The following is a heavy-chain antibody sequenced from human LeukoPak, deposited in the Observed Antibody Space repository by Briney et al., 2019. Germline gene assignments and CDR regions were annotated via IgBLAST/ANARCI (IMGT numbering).Heavy chain of an antibody. CDR3: ARDSSGSYEFDY. J-gene: IGHJ4*02. V-gene: IGHV1-69*01. CDR1: GGTFSSYA. CDR2: ITPIFGTA. D-gene: IGHD3-10*01. Sequence: GSSVEVSCKASGGTFSSYAISWVQQAPGQGLEWMGGITPIFGTANYAQKFRGRATITADESTSTAYMELSSLRSEDTAVYYCARDSSGSYEFDYWGQGTLVTVSS.